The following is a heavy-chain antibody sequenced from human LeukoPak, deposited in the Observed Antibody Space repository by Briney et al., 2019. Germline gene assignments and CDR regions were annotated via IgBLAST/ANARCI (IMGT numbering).Heavy chain of an antibody. Sequence: PSETLSLTCTVSGGSISSSSYYWGWIRQPPGKGLEWIGEINHSGSTNYNPSLKSRVTISVDTSKNQFSLKLSSVTAADTAVYYCASRRGPGRRSFDYWGQGTLVTVSS. J-gene: IGHJ4*02. CDR2: INHSGST. D-gene: IGHD1-14*01. CDR3: ASRRGPGRRSFDY. CDR1: GGSISSSSYY. V-gene: IGHV4-39*07.